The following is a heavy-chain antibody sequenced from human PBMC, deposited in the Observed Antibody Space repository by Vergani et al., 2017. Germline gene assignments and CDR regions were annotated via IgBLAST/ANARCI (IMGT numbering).Heavy chain of an antibody. CDR1: GGSFSGYY. CDR3: AGRYSSSWYDPAGIDY. CDR2: INNSGST. Sequence: VQLQQWGAGLLKPSETLSFTCAVSGGSFSGYYWSWIRQPPGKGLEWIGEINNSGSTNYNPSLKSRVTISVATYKNQCSLKLSSVTAADTAVYSCAGRYSSSWYDPAGIDYWGQGTLVTVSS. J-gene: IGHJ4*02. D-gene: IGHD6-13*01. V-gene: IGHV4-34*01.